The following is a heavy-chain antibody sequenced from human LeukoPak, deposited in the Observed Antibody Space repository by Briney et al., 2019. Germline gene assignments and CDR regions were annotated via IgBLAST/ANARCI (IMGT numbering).Heavy chain of an antibody. CDR3: ARDWPYSSSSRPFDY. D-gene: IGHD6-6*01. CDR1: GFTFSAYS. V-gene: IGHV3-48*01. CDR2: INNIGSVT. J-gene: IGHJ4*02. Sequence: GGSLRLSCAASGFTFSAYSLNWVRQAPGKGLEWVSYINNIGSVTHYADSVKGRLTISRDNAKNSVYLQMNSLRVEDTAVYYCARDWPYSSSSRPFDYWGQGTLVTVCS.